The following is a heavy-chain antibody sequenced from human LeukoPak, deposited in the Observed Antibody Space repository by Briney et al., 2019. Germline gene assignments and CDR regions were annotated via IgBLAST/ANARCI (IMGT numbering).Heavy chain of an antibody. CDR1: GGSISSGSYY. D-gene: IGHD2-2*01. CDR3: ARAACSSTSCYGDYYYYMDV. CDR2: IYTSGST. J-gene: IGHJ6*03. V-gene: IGHV4-61*02. Sequence: PSETLSLTCTVSGGSISSGSYYWSWIRQPAGKGLEWIGRIYTSGSTNYNPSLKSRVTISVDTSKNQFSLKLSSVTAADTAVYYCARAACSSTSCYGDYYYYMDVWGKGTTVTVSS.